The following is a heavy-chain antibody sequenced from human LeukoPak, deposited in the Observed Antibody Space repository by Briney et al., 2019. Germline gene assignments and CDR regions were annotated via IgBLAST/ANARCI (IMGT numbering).Heavy chain of an antibody. V-gene: IGHV5-51*01. Sequence: EESLKISCKGSGSSFTSYWIGWVRQMPGKGLEWMGIIYPGDSDSRYSPSFQGQVTISADKSISTAYLQWSSLKASDTAMYYCARLPVSSGYYYVDYWGQGTLVTVSS. CDR3: ARLPVSSGYYYVDY. J-gene: IGHJ4*02. D-gene: IGHD3-22*01. CDR1: GSSFTSYW. CDR2: IYPGDSDS.